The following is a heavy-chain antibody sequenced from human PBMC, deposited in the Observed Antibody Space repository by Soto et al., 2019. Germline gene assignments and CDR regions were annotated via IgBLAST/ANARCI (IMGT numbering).Heavy chain of an antibody. D-gene: IGHD3-10*01. CDR3: ARRIYGSGYYDY. J-gene: IGHJ4*02. CDR1: GGSISSSSYY. Sequence: SETLSLTCTVSGGSISSSSYYWGWIRQPPGKGLEWIGNIYYSGGTYYNPSLNSRVTISVDKSKNHFSLKLSSVTAADTAVYYSARRIYGSGYYDYWGQGTLVTVSS. CDR2: IYYSGGT. V-gene: IGHV4-39*02.